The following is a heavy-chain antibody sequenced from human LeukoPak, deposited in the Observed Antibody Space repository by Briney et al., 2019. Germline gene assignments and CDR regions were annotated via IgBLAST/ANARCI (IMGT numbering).Heavy chain of an antibody. Sequence: NSGGSLRLSCAASGFTFSSYSMNWVRQAPGKGLEWVSSISSSSIYIYYADSVKGRFTISRDNAKNSLYLQMNSLRAEDTALYYCAKAGILAEFDPWGQGTLVTVSS. D-gene: IGHD1-14*01. J-gene: IGHJ5*02. CDR1: GFTFSSYS. CDR3: AKAGILAEFDP. V-gene: IGHV3-21*04. CDR2: ISSSSIYI.